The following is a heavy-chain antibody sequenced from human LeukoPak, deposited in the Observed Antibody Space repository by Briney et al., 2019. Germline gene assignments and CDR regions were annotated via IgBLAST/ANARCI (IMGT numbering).Heavy chain of an antibody. D-gene: IGHD2-2*01. Sequence: PGGSLRLSCAASGFTFSSYSMNWVRQAPGKGLEWVSSISSSSSYIYYADSVKGRFTISRDNAKNSLYLQMNSLRAEDTAVYYCASLPGPYCSSTSCPFDYWGQGTLVTVSS. J-gene: IGHJ4*02. CDR1: GFTFSSYS. CDR2: ISSSSSYI. V-gene: IGHV3-21*01. CDR3: ASLPGPYCSSTSCPFDY.